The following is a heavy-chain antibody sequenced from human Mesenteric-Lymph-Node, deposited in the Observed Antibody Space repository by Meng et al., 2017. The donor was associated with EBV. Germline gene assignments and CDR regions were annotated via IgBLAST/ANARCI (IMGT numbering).Heavy chain of an antibody. CDR2: TYHSGSS. CDR1: GGSIYESHW. V-gene: IGHV4-4*02. CDR3: ARGLGGSGKYHFDF. Sequence: QVQLQESGPGLVKPSGTLSLTCAVSGGSIYESHWWSWVRQPPGKGLEWIGETYHSGSSNYSPSLKSRVSMSVDNSKNQFSLTLHSVTAADTAVYYCARGLGGSGKYHFDFWGPGSLVTVSS. J-gene: IGHJ4*01. D-gene: IGHD3-10*01.